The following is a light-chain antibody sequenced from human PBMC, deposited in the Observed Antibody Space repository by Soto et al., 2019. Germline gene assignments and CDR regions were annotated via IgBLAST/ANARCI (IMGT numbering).Light chain of an antibody. J-gene: IGKJ4*01. CDR2: TAS. CDR1: QGISSW. V-gene: IGKV1D-12*01. Sequence: DIQMTQSPSSVSASVGDRVTITCRASQGISSWLARYQQKPGKAPKLLIYTASSLQSGVPSRFRYSGSGTDFTLTISSLQPEDFATYYCQQANSFPFTFGGGTKVEIK. CDR3: QQANSFPFT.